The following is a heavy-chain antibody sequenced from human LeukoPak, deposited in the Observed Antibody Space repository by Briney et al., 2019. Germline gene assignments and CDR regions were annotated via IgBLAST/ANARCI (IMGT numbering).Heavy chain of an antibody. CDR1: GGSFSGYY. Sequence: SETLSLTCAVYGGSFSGYYWSWIRQPPGKGLEWIGYIYYSGSTNYNPSLKSRVTISVDTSKNQFALKLSSVTAADTAVYYCARGNYDSSGYYQNQFDYWGQGTLVTVSS. CDR3: ARGNYDSSGYYQNQFDY. V-gene: IGHV4-59*01. J-gene: IGHJ4*02. D-gene: IGHD3-22*01. CDR2: IYYSGST.